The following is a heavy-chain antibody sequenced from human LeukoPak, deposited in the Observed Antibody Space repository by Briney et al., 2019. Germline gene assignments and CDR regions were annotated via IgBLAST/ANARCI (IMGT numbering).Heavy chain of an antibody. CDR3: AKHGSRDGYNPSWYFDL. J-gene: IGHJ2*01. CDR1: GFSFSSYE. CDR2: ISHNDGST. D-gene: IGHD5-24*01. V-gene: IGHV3-48*03. Sequence: GGSLRLSCSASGFSFSSYEMNWVRQAPGKGLEWVSHISHNDGSTYYAESVRGRFTNSRDNSKNTLYLQMNSLRAEDTAVYYCAKHGSRDGYNPSWYFDLWGRGTLVTVSS.